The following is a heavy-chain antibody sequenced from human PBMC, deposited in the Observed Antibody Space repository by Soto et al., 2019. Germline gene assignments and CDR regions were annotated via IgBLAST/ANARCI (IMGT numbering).Heavy chain of an antibody. Sequence: SETLSLTCTVSGGSVSSGSYYWSWIRQPPGKGLEWIGYIYYSGSTNYNPSLKSRVTISVDTSKNQFSLKLSSVTAADTAVYYCAREAGYYDSSGYRYNWFDPWGQGTLVTVSS. CDR3: AREAGYYDSSGYRYNWFDP. D-gene: IGHD3-22*01. J-gene: IGHJ5*02. CDR2: IYYSGST. CDR1: GGSVSSGSYY. V-gene: IGHV4-61*01.